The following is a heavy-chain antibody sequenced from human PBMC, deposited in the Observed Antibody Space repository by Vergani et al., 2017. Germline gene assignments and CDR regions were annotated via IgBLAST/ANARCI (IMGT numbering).Heavy chain of an antibody. J-gene: IGHJ6*02. Sequence: QVQLVQSGAELKKPGASVSVSCKGSSHTFQTYGISWVRQAPGQGLEWMGWINPNSGGTNYAQKFQGRVTMTRDTSISTAYMELSRLRSDDTAVYYCARDPDIVVVPAAPYYYYYYGMDVWGQGTTVTVSS. D-gene: IGHD2-2*01. V-gene: IGHV1-2*02. CDR1: SHTFQTYG. CDR3: ARDPDIVVVPAAPYYYYYYGMDV. CDR2: INPNSGGT.